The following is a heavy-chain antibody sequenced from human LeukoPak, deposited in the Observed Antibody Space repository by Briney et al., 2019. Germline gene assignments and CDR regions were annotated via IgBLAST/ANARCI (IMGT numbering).Heavy chain of an antibody. CDR2: IIPIFGTA. J-gene: IGHJ6*03. CDR1: GGTFSSYA. V-gene: IGHV1-69*13. Sequence: ASVKVSCKASGGTFSSYAISWVRQAPGQGLEWMGGIIPIFGTANYAQKFQGRVTITADESTSTAYMELSRLRSDDTAVYYCARWGTMGPAYYYYMDVWGKGTTVTVSS. CDR3: ARWGTMGPAYYYYMDV. D-gene: IGHD3-10*01.